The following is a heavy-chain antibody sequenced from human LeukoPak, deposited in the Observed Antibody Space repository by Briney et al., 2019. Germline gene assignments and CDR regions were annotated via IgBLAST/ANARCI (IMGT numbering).Heavy chain of an antibody. V-gene: IGHV3-30-3*01. D-gene: IGHD2-21*02. CDR2: ISYDGGNK. J-gene: IGHJ3*02. Sequence: GGSLRLSCSASGFTFSAYTMHWVRQAPGKGLEWVAIISYDGGNKYYADSVKGRFTISKDNSKNTLYLQMNSLRAEDTAVYYCAKDAAVVVTDAFDIWGQGTMVTVSS. CDR3: AKDAAVVVTDAFDI. CDR1: GFTFSAYT.